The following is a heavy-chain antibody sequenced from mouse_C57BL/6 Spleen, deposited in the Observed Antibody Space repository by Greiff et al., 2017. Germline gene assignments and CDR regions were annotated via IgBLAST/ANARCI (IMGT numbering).Heavy chain of an antibody. J-gene: IGHJ2*01. CDR3: ARATVVATGEYFDY. Sequence: QVQLQQPGAELVKPGASVKLSCKASGYTFTSYWMHWVKQRPGQGLEWIGMIHPNSGSTNYNEKFKSKATLTVDKSSSTAYMQLSSLTSEDSAVYYCARATVVATGEYFDYWGQGTTLTVSS. D-gene: IGHD1-1*01. CDR2: IHPNSGST. CDR1: GYTFTSYW. V-gene: IGHV1-64*01.